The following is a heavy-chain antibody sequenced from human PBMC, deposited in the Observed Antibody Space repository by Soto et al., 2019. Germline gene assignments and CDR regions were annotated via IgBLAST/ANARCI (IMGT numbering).Heavy chain of an antibody. D-gene: IGHD3-10*01. CDR3: ARSTMASAFDI. J-gene: IGHJ3*02. CDR1: GFTFSSYA. CDR2: ISYDGSNK. V-gene: IGHV3-30-3*01. Sequence: GSLRLSCAASGFTFSSYAMHWVRQAPGKGLEWVAVISYDGSNKYYADSVKGRFTISRDNSKNTLYLQMNSLRAEDTAVYYCARSTMASAFDIWGQGTMVTVSS.